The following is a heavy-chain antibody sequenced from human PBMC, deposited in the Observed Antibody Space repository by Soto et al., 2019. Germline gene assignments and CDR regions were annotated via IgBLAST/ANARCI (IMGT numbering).Heavy chain of an antibody. Sequence: GGSLRLSCAASGFTFSSYAMNWVRQAPGKGLEWVSSISGSGGGTSYADSVKGRFTISRDNSKNTLSLEMSSLRVEDTGVYYCARDQRGFSRPADYWGQGALVTVSS. V-gene: IGHV3-23*01. CDR1: GFTFSSYA. CDR3: ARDQRGFSRPADY. J-gene: IGHJ4*02. D-gene: IGHD3-3*02. CDR2: ISGSGGGT.